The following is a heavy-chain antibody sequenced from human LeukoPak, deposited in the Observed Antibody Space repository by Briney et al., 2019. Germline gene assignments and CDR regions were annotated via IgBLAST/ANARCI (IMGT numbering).Heavy chain of an antibody. V-gene: IGHV4-34*01. Sequence: PSETLSLTCAVYGGSFSGYYWSWIRQPPGKGLEWIGEINHSGSTNYNPSLKSRVTISVDTSKNPFSLKLSSVTAADTAMYYCASNSIAATIWGQGTLVTVSS. CDR1: GGSFSGYY. CDR2: INHSGST. D-gene: IGHD6-6*01. CDR3: ASNSIAATI. J-gene: IGHJ4*02.